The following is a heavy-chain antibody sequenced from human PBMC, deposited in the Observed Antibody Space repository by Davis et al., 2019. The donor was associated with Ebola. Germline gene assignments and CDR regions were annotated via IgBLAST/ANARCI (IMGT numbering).Heavy chain of an antibody. CDR3: ARGSDSDY. Sequence: PGGSLRLSCAVSGFSVSNNYMNWVRQAPGKGLEWVSVIYSADSTYYAGSVKGRFTISRDNSKNTLYLQMNNLRAEDTAVYYCARGSDSDYWGQGTLVTVSS. J-gene: IGHJ4*02. CDR2: IYSADST. V-gene: IGHV3-53*01. CDR1: GFSVSNNY.